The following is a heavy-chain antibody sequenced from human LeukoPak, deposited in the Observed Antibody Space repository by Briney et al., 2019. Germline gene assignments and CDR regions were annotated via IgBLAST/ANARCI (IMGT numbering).Heavy chain of an antibody. CDR3: ASVHSSGYYY. J-gene: IGHJ4*02. D-gene: IGHD3-22*01. V-gene: IGHV3-30*02. CDR1: GFTFSSYG. CDR2: IWYDGSNK. Sequence: PGGSLRLSCAASGFTFSSYGMHWVRQAPGKWLEWVAVIWYDGSNKYYADSVKGRFTISRDNSKNTLYLQMNSLRAEDTAVYYCASVHSSGYYYWGQGTLVTVSS.